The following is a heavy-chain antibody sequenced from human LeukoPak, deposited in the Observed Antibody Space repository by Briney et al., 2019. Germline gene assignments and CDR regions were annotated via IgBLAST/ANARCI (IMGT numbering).Heavy chain of an antibody. V-gene: IGHV2-5*01. Sequence: SGPTLVKPTQTLTLTCTFSGFSLTTSGVGVGWIRQPPGKALEWLALIYWNNDNRYNPSLKTRLTITKDTSKNQVVPIMANMDPVDTATYYCAHYGDYRFLYYFDYWGQGTPVTVSS. CDR3: AHYGDYRFLYYFDY. CDR2: IYWNNDN. J-gene: IGHJ4*02. D-gene: IGHD4-17*01. CDR1: GFSLTTSGVG.